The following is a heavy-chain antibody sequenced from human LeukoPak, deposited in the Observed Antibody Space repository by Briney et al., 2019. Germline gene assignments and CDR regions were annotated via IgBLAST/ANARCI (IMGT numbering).Heavy chain of an antibody. J-gene: IGHJ4*02. CDR2: IIPIFGTA. V-gene: IGHV1-69*06. CDR3: ARHRGYSYGWDPIDY. D-gene: IGHD5-18*01. Sequence: GASVKVSCKASGGTFSNYAISWVRQAPGQGLEWMGGIIPIFGTANYAQKFQGRVTITADKSTSTAYMELSSLRSEDTAVYYCARHRGYSYGWDPIDYWGQGTLVTVSS. CDR1: GGTFSNYA.